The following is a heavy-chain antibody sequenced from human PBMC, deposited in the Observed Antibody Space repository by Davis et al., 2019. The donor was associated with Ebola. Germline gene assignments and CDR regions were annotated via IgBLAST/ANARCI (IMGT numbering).Heavy chain of an antibody. CDR1: GGSISSGGYY. CDR3: ASGGSLPVN. D-gene: IGHD1-26*01. Sequence: SETLSLTCTVSGGSISSGGYYWSWIRQPPGKGLEWIGEINHSGSTNYNPSLKSRVTISVDTSKNQFSLKLSSVTAADTAVYYCASGGSLPVNWGQGTLVTVSS. J-gene: IGHJ4*02. V-gene: IGHV4-34*01. CDR2: INHSGST.